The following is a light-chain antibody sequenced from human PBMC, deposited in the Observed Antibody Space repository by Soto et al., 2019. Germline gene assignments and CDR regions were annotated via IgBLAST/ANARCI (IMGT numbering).Light chain of an antibody. J-gene: IGLJ1*01. CDR3: SSYTSSSFYV. CDR2: EVS. CDR1: SSDVGGYNY. Sequence: QSVLTQPASVSGSPGQSITISCTGTSSDVGGYNYVSWYQQHPGKAPKLMIYEVSNRPSGVSNRFSGSKSGNTASLTIPGLQAEDEADYYCSSYTSSSFYVFXTGTKVTVL. V-gene: IGLV2-14*01.